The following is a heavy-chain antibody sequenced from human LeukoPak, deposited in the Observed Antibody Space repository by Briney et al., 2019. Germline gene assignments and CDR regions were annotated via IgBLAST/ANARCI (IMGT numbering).Heavy chain of an antibody. CDR1: GFTFSSYG. CDR2: IWYDGSNK. J-gene: IGHJ4*02. Sequence: GGSLGLSCGASGFTFSSYGILWVCQAPGKGLEWVAVIWYDGSNKYYADSVRGRFTISRDNSKNTLYMQMNGLRAEDTAVYYCSRLGSGWAIDYWGQGTLVTVSS. D-gene: IGHD6-19*01. V-gene: IGHV3-33*01. CDR3: SRLGSGWAIDY.